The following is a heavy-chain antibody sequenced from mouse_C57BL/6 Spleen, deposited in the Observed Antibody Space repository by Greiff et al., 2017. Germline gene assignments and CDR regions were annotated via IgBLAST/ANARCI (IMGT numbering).Heavy chain of an antibody. V-gene: IGHV14-1*01. J-gene: IGHJ4*01. D-gene: IGHD1-1*01. Sequence: EVQLQESGAELVRPGASVKLSCTASGFNIKDYYMHWVKQRPEQGLEWIGRIDPEDGDTEYAPKFQGKATMTADTSSNTAYLQLSSLTSEDTAVYYCTVYYYGSSYHYAMDYWGQGTSVTVSS. CDR2: IDPEDGDT. CDR3: TVYYYGSSYHYAMDY. CDR1: GFNIKDYY.